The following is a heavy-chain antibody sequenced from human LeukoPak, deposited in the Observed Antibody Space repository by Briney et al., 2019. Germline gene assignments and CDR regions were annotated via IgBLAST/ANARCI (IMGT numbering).Heavy chain of an antibody. CDR3: ARRVGFYGSGSLNYFDP. CDR1: GGSFSGYY. V-gene: IGHV4-34*12. J-gene: IGHJ5*01. CDR2: VFRTGTT. D-gene: IGHD3-10*01. Sequence: SETLSLTCAVYGGSFSGYYWSWIRQPPGKGLEWIGSVFRTGTTYYSASLKSRVSISVDTSKNDFALKLASVTAADTAMYFCARRVGFYGSGSLNYFDPWGQGILVSVSS.